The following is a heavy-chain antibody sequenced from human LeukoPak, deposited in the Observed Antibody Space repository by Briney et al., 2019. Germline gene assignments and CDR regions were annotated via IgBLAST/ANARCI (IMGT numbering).Heavy chain of an antibody. CDR1: RGIFSSYP. V-gene: IGHV1-69*05. D-gene: IGHD3-22*01. Sequence: SVKVSCKASRGIFSSYPITWVRQAPGQGLEWMGGIIPIFGTVNYAQKLQGRVTMTTDTSTSTAYMELRSLRSDDTAVYYCARIRVPNPLHYYDSSGYYYFDYWGQGTLVTVSS. CDR3: ARIRVPNPLHYYDSSGYYYFDY. J-gene: IGHJ4*02. CDR2: IIPIFGTV.